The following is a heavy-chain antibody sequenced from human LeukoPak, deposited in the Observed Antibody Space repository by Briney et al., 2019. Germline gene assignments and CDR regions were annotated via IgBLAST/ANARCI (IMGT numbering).Heavy chain of an antibody. V-gene: IGHV1-18*01. CDR2: ISVYNGNT. Sequence: GASVKVSCKASGYSFTSYGISWVRQAPGQGLEWMGWISVYNGNTNYAQNPQGRVTKTTNTSTSTAHMELRSLRSDDTAVYYCAGDGEFYSYYFDYWGQGTLVTVSS. CDR1: GYSFTSYG. CDR3: AGDGEFYSYYFDY. J-gene: IGHJ4*02. D-gene: IGHD3-10*01.